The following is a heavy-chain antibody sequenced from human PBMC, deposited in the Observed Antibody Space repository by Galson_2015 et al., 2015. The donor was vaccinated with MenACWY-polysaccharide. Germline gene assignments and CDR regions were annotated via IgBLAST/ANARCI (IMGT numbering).Heavy chain of an antibody. V-gene: IGHV1-18*01. CDR1: GYTFTSYG. Sequence: SVKVSCKASGYTFTSYGISWVRQAPGQGLEWMGWISPYNGDTKYAQNLQGRVTMTTDTSTSTAYMGLRTLRSDDTAVYYCARIPPRDYSSGWSWDYWGQGTLVTVSS. CDR2: ISPYNGDT. D-gene: IGHD6-19*01. CDR3: ARIPPRDYSSGWSWDY. J-gene: IGHJ4*01.